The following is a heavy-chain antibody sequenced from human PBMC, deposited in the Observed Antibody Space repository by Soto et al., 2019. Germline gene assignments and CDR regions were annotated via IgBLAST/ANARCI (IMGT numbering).Heavy chain of an antibody. CDR1: GGSISSYY. V-gene: IGHV4-4*07. CDR2: IYTSGNT. J-gene: IGHJ6*04. CDR3: ARGRYFDLLLGSEYADGRDV. Sequence: PEKLSLHYTVSGGSISSYYWSLSRQPAGKGLEWIGRIYTSGNTYYTPSLQSRITISVDTSKHQFSLKLSSVTAADTAGYYCARGRYFDLLLGSEYADGRDVWGIGTKV. D-gene: IGHD3-9*01.